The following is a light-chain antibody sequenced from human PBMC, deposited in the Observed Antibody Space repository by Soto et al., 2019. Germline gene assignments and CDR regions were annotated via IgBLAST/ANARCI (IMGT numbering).Light chain of an antibody. CDR3: SSFTNTITRYA. CDR1: SSDVGGYNY. CDR2: EVS. V-gene: IGLV2-14*01. Sequence: QSVLAQPASVSGSPGQSITISCTGTSSDVGGYNYVSWFQHHPGKAPKLIIYEVSYRPSGVSNRFSGSKSGDTASLTISGLQAEHEAAYYCSSFTNTITRYAFGTGTKVTVL. J-gene: IGLJ1*01.